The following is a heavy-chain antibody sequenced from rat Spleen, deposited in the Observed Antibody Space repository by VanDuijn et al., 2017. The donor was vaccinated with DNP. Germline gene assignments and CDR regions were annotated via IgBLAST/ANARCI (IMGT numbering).Heavy chain of an antibody. CDR2: ISPSGVTT. CDR1: GFTFSNYA. J-gene: IGHJ3*01. D-gene: IGHD1-1*01. CDR3: AAGNYYSGAFAY. V-gene: IGHV5-19*01. Sequence: EVQLVESGGGLVQPGRSLKLSCAASGFTFSNYAMHWIRQAPTKGLEWVASISPSGVTTYYRDSVKGRFTISRDNAKSTLYLQMDSLRSEETATYYCAAGNYYSGAFAYWGQGTLVTVSS.